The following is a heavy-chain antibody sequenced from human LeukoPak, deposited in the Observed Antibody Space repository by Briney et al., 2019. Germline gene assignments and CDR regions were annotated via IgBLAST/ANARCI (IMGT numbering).Heavy chain of an antibody. CDR1: CGHIRHYY. J-gene: IGHJ4*02. CDR2: NNHSGST. CDR3: ASQGHSGYDDRGCFDY. D-gene: IGHD5-12*01. V-gene: IGHV4-34*01. Sequence: SETLDIILSIPCGHIRHYYWSLSRPRPRQGPGWVGENNHSGSTNYNPSLKSRVTISVDTSKNQFSLKLSSVTAADTAVYYCASQGHSGYDDRGCFDYWGQGTLVTVSS.